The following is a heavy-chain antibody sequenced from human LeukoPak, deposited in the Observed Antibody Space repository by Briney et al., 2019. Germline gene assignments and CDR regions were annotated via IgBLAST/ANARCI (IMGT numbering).Heavy chain of an antibody. J-gene: IGHJ4*02. CDR1: GFSVSSTY. V-gene: IGHV3-53*01. D-gene: IGHD6-19*01. CDR3: ARARGSGRYFYFDS. Sequence: GGSLRLSCAVSGFSVSSTYMTWVRQAPGKRLDWVSVVYTGGSTYYADSVKGRFTISRDNSKNTLYLQMNNLRAEDTAVYYCARARGSGRYFYFDSWGQGALVTVSS. CDR2: VYTGGST.